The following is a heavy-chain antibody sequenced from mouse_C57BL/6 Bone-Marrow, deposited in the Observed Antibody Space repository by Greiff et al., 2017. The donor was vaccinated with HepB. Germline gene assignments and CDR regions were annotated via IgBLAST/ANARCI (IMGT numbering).Heavy chain of an antibody. V-gene: IGHV3-6*01. CDR2: ISYDGSN. CDR1: GYSITSGYY. J-gene: IGHJ2*01. D-gene: IGHD4-1*01. Sequence: VQLKESGPGLVKPSQSLSLTCSVTGYSITSGYYWNWIRQFPGNKLEWMGYISYDGSNNYNPSLKNRISITRDTSKNQFFLKLNSVTTEDTATYYCARVTGTVGYYYFDYWGQGTTLTVSS. CDR3: ARVTGTVGYYYFDY.